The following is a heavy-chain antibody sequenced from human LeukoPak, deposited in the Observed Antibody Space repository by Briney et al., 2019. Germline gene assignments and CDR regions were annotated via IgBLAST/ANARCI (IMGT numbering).Heavy chain of an antibody. CDR1: GFTFDDYT. CDR3: AKEDHFAS. CDR2: ITWNSGSI. J-gene: IGHJ4*02. Sequence: GGSLRLSCAASGFTFDDYTMHWVRQAPGKGLEWVSGITWNSGSIGYADSVRGRFTISRDNAKNSLYLEMNSLRAEDAALYYCAKEDHFASWGQGTLVTVSS. V-gene: IGHV3-9*01.